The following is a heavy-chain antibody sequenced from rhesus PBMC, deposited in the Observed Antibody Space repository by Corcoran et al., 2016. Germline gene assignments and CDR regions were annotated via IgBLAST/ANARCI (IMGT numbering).Heavy chain of an antibody. J-gene: IGHJ4*01. CDR3: ALPGNNGAFDY. V-gene: IGHV4-147*01. D-gene: IGHD1-20*01. CDR1: GGAISANW. CDR2: ISGISGST. Sequence: QLQLQESGPGLVKPSETPSLTCAVSGGAISANWGTWIRQPPGRGLEWIGRISGISGSTSYNPSLKSRLTISTDTSKNQFSLKLSSVTAADTAVYYCALPGNNGAFDYWGQGVLVTVSS.